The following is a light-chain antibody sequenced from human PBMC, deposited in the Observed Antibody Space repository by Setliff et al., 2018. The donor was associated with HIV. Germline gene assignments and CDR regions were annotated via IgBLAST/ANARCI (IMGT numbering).Light chain of an antibody. CDR3: AAWDDSVDAGV. Sequence: QSALAQPPSASGTPGQTVTISCSGSSSNIGSETVNWYQVLPGTAPKLLIYSDSQRPSGVPDRFSGSKSGTSASLAISGLQSEDEAEYYCAAWDDSVDAGVFGGGTKVTV. V-gene: IGLV1-44*01. CDR2: SDS. CDR1: SSNIGSET. J-gene: IGLJ2*01.